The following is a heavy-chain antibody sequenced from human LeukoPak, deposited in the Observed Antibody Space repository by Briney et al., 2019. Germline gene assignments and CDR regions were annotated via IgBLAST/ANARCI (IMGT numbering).Heavy chain of an antibody. CDR2: IYYSGST. V-gene: IGHV4-59*01. CDR1: GGSISSYY. D-gene: IGHD3-3*01. CDR3: ARVGVSGYSYYYYYGIDV. Sequence: SETLSLTCTVSGGSISSYYWSWIRQPPGKGLEWIGYIYYSGSTNYNPSLKSRVTISVDTSKNQFSLKLSSVTAADTAVYYCARVGVSGYSYYYYYGIDVWGQGTTVTVSS. J-gene: IGHJ6*02.